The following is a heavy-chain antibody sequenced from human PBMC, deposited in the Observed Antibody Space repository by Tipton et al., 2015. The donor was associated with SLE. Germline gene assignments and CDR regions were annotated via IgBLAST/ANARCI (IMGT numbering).Heavy chain of an antibody. CDR3: ARVLTDYYGMDV. CDR1: GYTFTTYD. CDR2: MNPNSGNT. D-gene: IGHD3-9*01. J-gene: IGHJ6*02. Sequence: QSGAEVKKPGASVRVSCKASGYTFTTYDINWVRQATGQGLEWMGWMNPNSGNTGYAQKFQGRVTMTRNTSISTAYMELSSLRYDDTAVYYCARVLTDYYGMDVWGQGTTVTVSS. V-gene: IGHV1-8*01.